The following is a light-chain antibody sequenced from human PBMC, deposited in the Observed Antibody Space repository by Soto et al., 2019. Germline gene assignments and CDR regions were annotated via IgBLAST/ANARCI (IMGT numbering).Light chain of an antibody. Sequence: EVVLTQSPATLSLSPGERATLSCRASQTVYSYLAWYQQKPGQAPRLLIYDTSNRATGIPARFSGSGSGTDFTLTISSIEPEDFSVYYCQQRYSWPPLTFGGGTKVEMK. V-gene: IGKV3-11*01. CDR1: QTVYSY. CDR3: QQRYSWPPLT. CDR2: DTS. J-gene: IGKJ4*01.